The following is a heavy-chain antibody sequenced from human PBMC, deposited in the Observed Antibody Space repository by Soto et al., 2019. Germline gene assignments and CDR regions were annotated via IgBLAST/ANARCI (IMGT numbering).Heavy chain of an antibody. CDR3: AKCGVIVMEYFQH. CDR2: ISWNSGII. J-gene: IGHJ1*01. CDR1: GFTFDDYA. D-gene: IGHD3-16*02. V-gene: IGHV3-9*01. Sequence: EVQLVEYGGGLVQPGRSLRLSCAASGFTFDDYAMHWVRQAPGKGLEWVSGISWNSGIIGYADSVKGRFTISRDNAKNSLYLQMNSLRTEDTALYYCAKCGVIVMEYFQHWGQGTLVTVSS.